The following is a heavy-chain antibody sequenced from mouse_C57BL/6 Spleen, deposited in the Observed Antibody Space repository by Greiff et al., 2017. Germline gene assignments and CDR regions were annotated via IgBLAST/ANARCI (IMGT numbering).Heavy chain of an antibody. CDR2: IYPGSSDT. D-gene: IGHD1-1*01. CDR3: TALITTVVATDYAMDY. V-gene: IGHV1-5*01. Sequence: SGTVLARPGASVKMSCKTSGYTFTSYWMHWVKQRPGQGLEWIGAIYPGSSDTSYNQKFKGKAKRTAFTSASTAYMELSSLPNEDSAVYYFTALITTVVATDYAMDYWGQGTSVTVSS. CDR1: GYTFTSYW. J-gene: IGHJ4*01.